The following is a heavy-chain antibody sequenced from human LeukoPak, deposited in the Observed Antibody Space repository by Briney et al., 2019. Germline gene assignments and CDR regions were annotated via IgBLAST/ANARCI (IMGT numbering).Heavy chain of an antibody. CDR2: INHSGST. J-gene: IGHJ5*02. V-gene: IGHV4-34*01. CDR3: ARGRFDP. CDR1: GGSFSGYY. Sequence: SETLSLTCAVYGGSFSGYYWSWIRQPPGKGLEWIGEINHSGSTNYNPSLKSRVTISVDTSKNQFSLKLSSVTAADTAVYYCARGRFDPWDQGTLVTVSS.